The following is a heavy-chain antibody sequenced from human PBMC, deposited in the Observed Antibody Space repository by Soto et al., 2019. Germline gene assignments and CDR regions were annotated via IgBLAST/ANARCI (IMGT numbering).Heavy chain of an antibody. V-gene: IGHV1-8*01. CDR3: ARDLHYYGSGAVQN. D-gene: IGHD3-10*01. CDR1: GYTFTSYD. CDR2: MNPNSGNT. J-gene: IGHJ1*01. Sequence: GASVKVSCKASGYTFTSYDINWVRQATGQGLEWMGWMNPNSGNTGYAQKFQGRVTMTRNTSISTAYMELSSLRSEDTAVYYCARDLHYYGSGAVQNWGQGTLVTVSS.